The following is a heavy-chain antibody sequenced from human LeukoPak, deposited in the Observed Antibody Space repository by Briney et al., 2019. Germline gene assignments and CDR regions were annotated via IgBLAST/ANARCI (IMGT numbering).Heavy chain of an antibody. J-gene: IGHJ5*02. D-gene: IGHD5-12*01. CDR3: AKDHGVDIVATYGVYGNWFDP. CDR1: GFTFSSYG. CDR2: ISHDGSNK. Sequence: PGGSLRLSCAASGFTFSSYGMHWVRQAPGKGLEWVAVISHDGSNKYYADSVKGRFTISRDNSKNTLYLQMNSLRAEDTAVYYCAKDHGVDIVATYGVYGNWFDPWGQGTLVTVSS. V-gene: IGHV3-30*18.